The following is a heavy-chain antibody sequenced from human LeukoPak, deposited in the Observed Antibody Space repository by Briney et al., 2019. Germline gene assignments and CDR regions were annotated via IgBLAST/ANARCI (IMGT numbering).Heavy chain of an antibody. D-gene: IGHD3-10*01. Sequence: ASVKVSCKASGGTFNSYAISWERQAPGQGLEWMGGIIPIFGTANYAQKFQGRVTITADESTSTAYMELSSLRSEDTAVYYCAILWFGERNTGVAFDIWGQGTMVTVSS. CDR1: GGTFNSYA. CDR2: IIPIFGTA. V-gene: IGHV1-69*13. J-gene: IGHJ3*02. CDR3: AILWFGERNTGVAFDI.